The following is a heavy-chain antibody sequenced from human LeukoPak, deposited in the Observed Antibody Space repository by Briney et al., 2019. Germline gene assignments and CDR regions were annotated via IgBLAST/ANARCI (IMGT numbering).Heavy chain of an antibody. CDR2: ISGSGGST. Sequence: GGSLRLSCAASGFTFSSYAMSWVRQAPGKGLEWVSAISGSGGSTYYADSVKGRFTISRDNAKNSLYLQMNSLRAGDTAVYYCTRATASNWFDPWGQGTLVTVSS. V-gene: IGHV3-23*01. CDR1: GFTFSSYA. J-gene: IGHJ5*02. CDR3: TRATASNWFDP.